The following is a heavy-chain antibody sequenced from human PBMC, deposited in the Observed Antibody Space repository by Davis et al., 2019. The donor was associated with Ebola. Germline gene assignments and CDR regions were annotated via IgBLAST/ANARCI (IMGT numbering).Heavy chain of an antibody. D-gene: IGHD3-3*01. J-gene: IGHJ5*02. CDR3: ARVDYDFWSGYYSGHWFDP. CDR1: GDSISSYSYY. V-gene: IGHV4-39*07. CDR2: IFYTGNT. Sequence: GSLRLSCTVSGDSISSYSYYWAWIRQSPGKGLEWIGSIFYTGNTFYNPSLSSRVTISIDTSNNQFSLKLSSVTAADTAVYYCARVDYDFWSGYYSGHWFDPWGQGTLVTVSS.